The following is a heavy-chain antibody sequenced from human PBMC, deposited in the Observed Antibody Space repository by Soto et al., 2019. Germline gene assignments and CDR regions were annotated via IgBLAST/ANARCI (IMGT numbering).Heavy chain of an antibody. CDR2: ISFDGRTT. V-gene: IGHV3-30*09. J-gene: IGHJ6*02. D-gene: IGHD4-17*01. CDR3: AREGMTTASAYYYYYGMDV. Sequence: GGSLRLSCAASEFTFSSYAMHWVRQAQGKGLEWVAFISFDGRTTYYADSVKGRFAISRDNSKNTLFLQMNSLRLADTAVYYCAREGMTTASAYYYYYGMDVWGQGTTVTVSS. CDR1: EFTFSSYA.